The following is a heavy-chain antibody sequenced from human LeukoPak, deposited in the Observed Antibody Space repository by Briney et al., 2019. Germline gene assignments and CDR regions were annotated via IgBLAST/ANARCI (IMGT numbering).Heavy chain of an antibody. CDR2: ISYDGSNK. CDR3: AKRGGYSSSWEDYYYYYYMDV. V-gene: IGHV3-30*18. D-gene: IGHD6-13*01. CDR1: GFTFSSYG. Sequence: GGSLRLSCAASGFTFSSYGMHWVRQAPGKGLEWVAVISYDGSNKYYADSVKGRFTISRDNSKNTLYLQMNSLRAEDTAVYYCAKRGGYSSSWEDYYYYYYMDVWGKGTTVTVSS. J-gene: IGHJ6*03.